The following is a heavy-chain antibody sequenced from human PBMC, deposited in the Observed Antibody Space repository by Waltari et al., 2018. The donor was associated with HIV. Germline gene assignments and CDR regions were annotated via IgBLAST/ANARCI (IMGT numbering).Heavy chain of an antibody. CDR1: GHTLSELY. V-gene: IGHV1-24*01. CDR2: FDPEDDET. D-gene: IGHD3-10*01. J-gene: IGHJ6*02. CDR3: ATDFSGMVRAYSYYSLDV. Sequence: QVQLVQSGAEVKKPGASVKVSCQVSGHTLSELYMHWVRQVPGKGLEWMGNFDPEDDETIYAQKFQGRVTMTEDTSSDTAYMELSSLTSGDTAVYYCATDFSGMVRAYSYYSLDVWGQGTTVTVSS.